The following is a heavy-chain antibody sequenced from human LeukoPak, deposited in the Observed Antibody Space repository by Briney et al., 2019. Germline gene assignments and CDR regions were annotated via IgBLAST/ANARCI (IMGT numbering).Heavy chain of an antibody. CDR2: INHSGST. Sequence: PSETLPLTCAVYGGSFSGYYWSWIRQPPGKGLEWIGEINHSGSTNYNPSLKSRVTISVDTSKNQFSLKLSSVTAADTAVYYCASRRAGPYDILTGYYPFDYWGQGTLVTVSS. CDR3: ASRRAGPYDILTGYYPFDY. V-gene: IGHV4-34*01. J-gene: IGHJ4*02. CDR1: GGSFSGYY. D-gene: IGHD3-9*01.